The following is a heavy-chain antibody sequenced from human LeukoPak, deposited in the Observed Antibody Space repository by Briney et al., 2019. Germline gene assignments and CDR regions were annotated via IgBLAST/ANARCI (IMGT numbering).Heavy chain of an antibody. CDR2: ISAYNGNT. J-gene: IGHJ4*02. D-gene: IGHD5-18*01. CDR3: ARDGGGGYSYGPPYDY. CDR1: GYTFTSYG. V-gene: IGHV1-18*01. Sequence: ASVKVSCKASGYTFTSYGISWVRQAPGQGLEWMGWISAYNGNTNYAQKLQGRVTMTTDTSTSTAYMELRSLRSDDTAVYYCARDGGGGYSYGPPYDYWGQGTLVTVSS.